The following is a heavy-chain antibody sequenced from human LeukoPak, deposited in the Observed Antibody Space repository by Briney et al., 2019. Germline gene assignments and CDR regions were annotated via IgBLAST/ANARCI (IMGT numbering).Heavy chain of an antibody. V-gene: IGHV3-48*03. J-gene: IGHJ4*02. CDR3: ARGRGCSSMSCYPDY. D-gene: IGHD2-2*01. CDR2: ISSSGSAI. CDR1: GFIFSNYE. Sequence: PGGSLRLSCAASGFIFSNYEMNWVRQAPGKGLEWVSYISSSGSAIFYADSVKGRFTISGDNAKNSLNLQMNSLRAEDTAVYYCARGRGCSSMSCYPDYWGQGTLVTVSS.